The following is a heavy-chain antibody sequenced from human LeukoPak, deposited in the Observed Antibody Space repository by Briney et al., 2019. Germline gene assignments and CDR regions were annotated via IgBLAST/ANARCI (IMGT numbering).Heavy chain of an antibody. CDR3: TRERLYGASALDY. D-gene: IGHD4-17*01. V-gene: IGHV3-7*01. CDR2: IKDDGTEQ. CDR1: GFTFSSYW. J-gene: IGHJ4*02. Sequence: GGSLRLSCAASGFTFSSYWMTWVRQAPGKGLERVAQIKDDGTEQFYLDSLRGRFTISRDNSKDSLYLHINSLRAEDTAVYYCTRERLYGASALDYWGQGIVVTVSS.